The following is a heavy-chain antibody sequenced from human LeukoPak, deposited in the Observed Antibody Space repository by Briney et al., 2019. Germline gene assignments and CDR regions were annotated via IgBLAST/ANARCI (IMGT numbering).Heavy chain of an antibody. CDR2: INPNSGGR. J-gene: IGHJ3*02. D-gene: IGHD2-15*01. CDR1: GYTFTGYY. Sequence: ASVKVSCKASGYTFTGYYMHWVRQAPGQGLEWMGRINPNSGGRNYAQKFQGRVTMTRDTSISTAYMELSRLRSDDTAVYYCARVADIVEILGAFDIWGQGTMVTVSS. CDR3: ARVADIVEILGAFDI. V-gene: IGHV1-2*02.